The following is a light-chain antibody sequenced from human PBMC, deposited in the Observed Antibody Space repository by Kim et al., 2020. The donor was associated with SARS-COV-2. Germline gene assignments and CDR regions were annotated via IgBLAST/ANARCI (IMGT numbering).Light chain of an antibody. J-gene: IGLJ3*02. CDR1: NGSIASNY. CDR2: EDN. V-gene: IGLV6-57*01. Sequence: NFMLTQPHSVSESPGKTVTISCTRSNGSIASNYVQWYQQRPGSSPTTVIYEDNRRPSGVPDRFSGSIDSSSKSASLTISGLKTEDEADYYCQSYDSSTRVFGGGTKLTVL. CDR3: QSYDSSTRV.